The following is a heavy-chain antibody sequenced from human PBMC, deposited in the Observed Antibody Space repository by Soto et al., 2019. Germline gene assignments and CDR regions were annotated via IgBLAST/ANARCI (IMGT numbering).Heavy chain of an antibody. CDR3: ARELDYYDSSGSIRVHAFDI. CDR2: IYYSGST. D-gene: IGHD3-22*01. CDR1: GGSISSGGYY. Sequence: QVQLQESGPGLVKPSQTLSLTCTVSGGSISSGGYYWSWIRQHPGKGLEWIGYIYYSGSTYYNPSLKSRVTTSVDTSKNQFSLKLSSVPAADTAVYYCARELDYYDSSGSIRVHAFDIWGQGTMVTVSS. V-gene: IGHV4-31*03. J-gene: IGHJ3*02.